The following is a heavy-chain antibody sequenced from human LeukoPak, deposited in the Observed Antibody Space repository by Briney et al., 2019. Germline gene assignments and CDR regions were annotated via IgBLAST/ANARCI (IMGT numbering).Heavy chain of an antibody. D-gene: IGHD6-13*01. J-gene: IGHJ5*02. CDR2: IHINGDT. Sequence: PSETLSLTYTVSGDSISNFYWSWTRQPAGKGLEWIGRIHINGDTYYNPSLKSRVTISVDTSKNQLSLKVRSVTAADTAVYYCARDGEVLSSSWFWFDPWGQGTLVTVSS. CDR3: ARDGEVLSSSWFWFDP. CDR1: GDSISNFY. V-gene: IGHV4-4*07.